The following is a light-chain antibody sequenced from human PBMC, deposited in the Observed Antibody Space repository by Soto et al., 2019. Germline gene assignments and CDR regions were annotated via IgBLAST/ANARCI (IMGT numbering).Light chain of an antibody. CDR3: QQYGSSPST. Sequence: EIVLTQSPGTLSLSPGERATLSCRASQDVSSTYLAWYQQKPGQAPRLLIYGASSRATGIPDRFSGSGSGTDFTLTISRLEPEDSAVYYCQQYGSSPSTFGQGTRLEIK. J-gene: IGKJ5*01. CDR1: QDVSSTY. CDR2: GAS. V-gene: IGKV3-20*01.